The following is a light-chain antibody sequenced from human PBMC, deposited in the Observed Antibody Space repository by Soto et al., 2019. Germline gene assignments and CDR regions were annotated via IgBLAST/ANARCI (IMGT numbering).Light chain of an antibody. CDR2: GAS. J-gene: IGKJ5*01. CDR1: QSVSNNY. CDR3: QQYGSSGGIT. Sequence: EIVLTQSPGTLSLSPGERATLSCRTSQSVSNNYLAWYQQKPGQAPRLLIYGASSRATGVPDRFSGSGSGTDFTLTISSLEPEDFAVYYCQQYGSSGGITFGHGTRLEIK. V-gene: IGKV3-20*01.